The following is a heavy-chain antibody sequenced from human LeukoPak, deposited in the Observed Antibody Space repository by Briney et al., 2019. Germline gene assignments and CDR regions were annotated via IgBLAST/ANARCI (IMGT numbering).Heavy chain of an antibody. Sequence: PGGSLRLSCAASGFTFSNYAMNWVRQAPGKGLEWVSGIIGSGDGTYYADSVKGRFTISRDNSKNTLYLQMNSLRAEDTAVYYCARDPPGDSWGAFDIWGQGTMVTVSS. D-gene: IGHD3-16*01. CDR2: IIGSGDGT. J-gene: IGHJ3*02. CDR1: GFTFSNYA. CDR3: ARDPPGDSWGAFDI. V-gene: IGHV3-23*01.